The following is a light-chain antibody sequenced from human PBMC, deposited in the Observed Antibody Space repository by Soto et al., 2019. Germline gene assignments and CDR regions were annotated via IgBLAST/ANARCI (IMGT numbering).Light chain of an antibody. CDR3: QNFKKDPT. CDR1: QGINSA. V-gene: IGKV1D-13*01. CDR2: GAS. Sequence: AIQLTQSPSSLSASVGDRVTITCRASQGINSALAWYQQKSGKAPKLLISGASTWESGVPSRFSGSGSGTDFTLTINGLQPEDFATFYCQNFKKDPTFGGGTKVEI. J-gene: IGKJ4*01.